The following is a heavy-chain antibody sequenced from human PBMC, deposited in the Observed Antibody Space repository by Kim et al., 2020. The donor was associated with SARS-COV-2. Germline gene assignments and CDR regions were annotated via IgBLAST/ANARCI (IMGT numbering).Heavy chain of an antibody. CDR1: GYTFTSYY. J-gene: IGHJ6*02. V-gene: IGHV1-46*01. Sequence: ASVKVSCKASGYTFTSYYMHWVRQAPGQGLEWMGIINPSGGSTSYAQKFQGRVTMTRDTSTSTVYMELSSLRSEDTAVYYCARAGQQQQLVPVPYYYYYGMDVWGQGTTVTVSS. CDR3: ARAGQQQQLVPVPYYYYYGMDV. CDR2: INPSGGST. D-gene: IGHD6-13*01.